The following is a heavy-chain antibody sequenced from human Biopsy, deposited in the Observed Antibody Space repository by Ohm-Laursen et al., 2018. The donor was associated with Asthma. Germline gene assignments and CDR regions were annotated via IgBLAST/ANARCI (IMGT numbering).Heavy chain of an antibody. CDR1: GDSFSNYA. D-gene: IGHD5-12*01. CDR2: LIPVLGTP. CDR3: ARGYSGSDRIVYYYSGLEV. J-gene: IGHJ6*02. Sequence: SVKVSCKASGDSFSNYAISWVRQAPGQGLEWMGGLIPVLGTPDHAQMFEGRVTITADESTSTDYMELSSLSSEDTAVYYCARGYSGSDRIVYYYSGLEVWGQGTTVTVSS. V-gene: IGHV1-69*13.